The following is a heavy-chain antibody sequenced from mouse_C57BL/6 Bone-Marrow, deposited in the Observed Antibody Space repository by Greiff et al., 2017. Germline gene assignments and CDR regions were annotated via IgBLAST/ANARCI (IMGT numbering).Heavy chain of an antibody. V-gene: IGHV3-6*01. Sequence: DVKLQESGPGLVKPSQSLSLTCSVTGYSITSGYYWNWIRQFPGNKLEWMGYISYDGSNNYNPSLKNRISITRDTSKNQFFLKLNSVTTEDTATYYCARDRLSLTDYWGQGTTLTVSS. CDR2: ISYDGSN. D-gene: IGHD2-12*01. J-gene: IGHJ2*01. CDR1: GYSITSGYY. CDR3: ARDRLSLTDY.